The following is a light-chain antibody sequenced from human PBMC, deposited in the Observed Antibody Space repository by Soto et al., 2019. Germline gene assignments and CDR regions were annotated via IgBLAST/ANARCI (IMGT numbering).Light chain of an antibody. CDR3: CSYAGNGAWV. Sequence: QSALTQPASVSGSPGQSITISCSGSSGDVGNYDLVSWYQQIPGKAPQLMIFEVSRRPSRVSDRFSGSKSGNTASLTISGLQAEDEGDFYCCSYAGNGAWVLGGGTQLTVL. CDR1: SGDVGNYDL. J-gene: IGLJ3*02. V-gene: IGLV2-23*02. CDR2: EVS.